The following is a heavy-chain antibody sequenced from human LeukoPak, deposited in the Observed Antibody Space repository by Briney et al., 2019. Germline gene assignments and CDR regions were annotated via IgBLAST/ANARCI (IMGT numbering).Heavy chain of an antibody. J-gene: IGHJ4*02. D-gene: IGHD2-15*01. Sequence: GGSLRLSCAVSGFTFSSYAMHWVRQAPGKGLEWVAVISYDGSNKYYADSVKGRFTISRDNSKNTLYLQMNSLRAEDTAVYYCAREDCSGGSCYTSFDYWGQGTLVTVSS. CDR1: GFTFSSYA. CDR3: AREDCSGGSCYTSFDY. V-gene: IGHV3-30*04. CDR2: ISYDGSNK.